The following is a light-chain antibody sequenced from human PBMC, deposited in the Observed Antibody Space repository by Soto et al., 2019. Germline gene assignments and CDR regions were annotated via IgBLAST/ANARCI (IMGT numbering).Light chain of an antibody. J-gene: IGKJ1*01. CDR2: DAS. Sequence: DIQMTQSPSTLSASVGDRVIITCRASQSISDYLAWYQQKPGKAPKLLIYDASNLESGVPSTFSVSGSGTEFNLTISSLQPDDFATSYCQQYYTYWHMFGQGTRVEIK. V-gene: IGKV1-5*01. CDR1: QSISDY. CDR3: QQYYTYWHM.